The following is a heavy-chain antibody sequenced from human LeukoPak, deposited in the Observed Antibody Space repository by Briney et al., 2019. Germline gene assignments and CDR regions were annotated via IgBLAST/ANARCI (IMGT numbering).Heavy chain of an antibody. Sequence: SETLSLTCTVSGGSISSYYWSWIRQPPGKGLEWIGYIYYSGSTNYNPSLKSRVTISVDTSKNQFSLKLSSVTAADTAVYYCAGASYGSSGVHWGQGILVTVSS. CDR3: AGASYGSSGVH. CDR2: IYYSGST. CDR1: GGSISSYY. D-gene: IGHD3-22*01. V-gene: IGHV4-59*01. J-gene: IGHJ4*02.